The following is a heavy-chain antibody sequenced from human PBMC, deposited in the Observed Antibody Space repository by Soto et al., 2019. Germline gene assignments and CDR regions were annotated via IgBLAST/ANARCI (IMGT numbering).Heavy chain of an antibody. CDR1: GGTFSSYA. V-gene: IGHV1-69*13. CDR3: ARLVDYGDRSLYYFDY. D-gene: IGHD4-17*01. CDR2: IIPIFGTA. Sequence: SVKVSCKASGGTFSSYAISWVRQAPGQGLEWMGGIIPIFGTANYAQKFQGRVTITADESTSTAYMELSSLRSEDTAVYYCARLVDYGDRSLYYFDYWGQGTLVTVSS. J-gene: IGHJ4*02.